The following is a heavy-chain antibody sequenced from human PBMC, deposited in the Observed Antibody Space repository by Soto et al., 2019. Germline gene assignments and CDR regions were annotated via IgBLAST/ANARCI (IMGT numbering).Heavy chain of an antibody. CDR3: ARDHGIVVVPAASGGMDV. V-gene: IGHV1-18*04. CDR1: GYTFTSYG. D-gene: IGHD2-2*01. Sequence: GASVKVSCKASGYTFTSYGIRWVRQAPGQGLEWMGWISAYNGNTIYAQKRQCRVTMTTATSTSTAYMELRSLRSDDTAVYYCARDHGIVVVPAASGGMDVWGRGTTVTGSS. J-gene: IGHJ6*02. CDR2: ISAYNGNT.